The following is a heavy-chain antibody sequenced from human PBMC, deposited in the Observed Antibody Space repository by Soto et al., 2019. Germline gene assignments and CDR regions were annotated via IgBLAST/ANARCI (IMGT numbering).Heavy chain of an antibody. D-gene: IGHD3-10*01. J-gene: IGHJ4*02. CDR1: GASIITDNW. Sequence: QVQLQESGPGLVKPSGTLSLTCALSGASIITDNWWSWVRQPPGKEMEWSGEIDHSGNTNFNPSVKSRVTISVDTSKHQFSLTVSSVTAAETAIYYCARATASSKLRGVVINWGQGTLVTVSS. CDR3: ARATASSKLRGVVIN. CDR2: IDHSGNT. V-gene: IGHV4-4*02.